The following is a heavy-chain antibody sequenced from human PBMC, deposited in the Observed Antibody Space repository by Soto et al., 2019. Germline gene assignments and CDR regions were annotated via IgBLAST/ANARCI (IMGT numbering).Heavy chain of an antibody. CDR3: TRSYYDSSGYPLTDY. J-gene: IGHJ4*02. CDR1: GFTFGDYP. CDR2: IRSKAYGGTT. V-gene: IGHV3-49*04. D-gene: IGHD3-22*01. Sequence: GGSLRLSCTAYGFTFGDYPMSWVRQAPGKGLEWVSFIRSKAYGGTTEYAASVKGRFTISRDDSKSIAYLQMHSLKTEDTAVYYCTRSYYDSSGYPLTDYWGQGTVVTVPS.